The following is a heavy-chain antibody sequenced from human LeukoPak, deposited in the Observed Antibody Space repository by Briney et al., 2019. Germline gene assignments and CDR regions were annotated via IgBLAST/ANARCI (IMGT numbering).Heavy chain of an antibody. CDR3: ARGVPLGYCTYGVCYPPYYFDY. V-gene: IGHV1-8*03. J-gene: IGHJ4*02. CDR1: GYTFTSYG. Sequence: ASVKVSCKASGYTFTSYGISWVRQAPGQGLEWMGWVNPRSGNAGYLQKFQGRLTITRDTSIDTAYMDLSSLSSEDTAVYYCARGVPLGYCTYGVCYPPYYFDYWGQGTLVTASS. D-gene: IGHD2-8*01. CDR2: VNPRSGNA.